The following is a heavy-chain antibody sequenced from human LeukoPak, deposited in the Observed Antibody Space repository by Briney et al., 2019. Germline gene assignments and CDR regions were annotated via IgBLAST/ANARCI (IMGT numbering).Heavy chain of an antibody. CDR1: GGSFSGYY. CDR2: INHSGST. V-gene: IGHV4-34*01. Sequence: SETLSLTCAVYGGSFSGYYWSWLRQPPGKGLEWIGEINHSGSTNYNPSLKRRVTISVDTSKNQFSLKLSSVTAADTAVYYCARRPRNSGTYDGPSGLDYWGQGTPVTVSS. J-gene: IGHJ4*02. CDR3: ARRPRNSGTYDGPSGLDY. D-gene: IGHD1-26*01.